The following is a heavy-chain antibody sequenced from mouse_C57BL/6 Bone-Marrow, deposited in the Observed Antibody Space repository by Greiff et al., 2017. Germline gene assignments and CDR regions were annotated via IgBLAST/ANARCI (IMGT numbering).Heavy chain of an antibody. Sequence: QVQLKESGAELARPGASVKLSCKASGYTFTSYGISWVKQRTGQGLEWIGEIYPRSGNTYYTEKFKGKATLTADKSSSTAYMELRSLTSEDSAVYFCARLGPRAWFAYWGQGTLVTVSA. CDR2: IYPRSGNT. J-gene: IGHJ3*01. CDR3: ARLGPRAWFAY. CDR1: GYTFTSYG. V-gene: IGHV1-81*01.